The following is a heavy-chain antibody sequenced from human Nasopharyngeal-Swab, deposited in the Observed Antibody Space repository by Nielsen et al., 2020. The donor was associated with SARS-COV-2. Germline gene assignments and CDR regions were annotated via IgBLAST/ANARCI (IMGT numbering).Heavy chain of an antibody. J-gene: IGHJ4*02. Sequence: GESLKISCAASGFTFSSYSMNWVRQAPGKGLEWVSYISSSSSTIYYADSVKGRFTISRDNAKNSLYLQMNSLRAEDTAVYYCAREHITMVRGGDHWGQGTLVTVSS. V-gene: IGHV3-48*04. CDR3: AREHITMVRGGDH. D-gene: IGHD3-10*01. CDR2: ISSSSSTI. CDR1: GFTFSSYS.